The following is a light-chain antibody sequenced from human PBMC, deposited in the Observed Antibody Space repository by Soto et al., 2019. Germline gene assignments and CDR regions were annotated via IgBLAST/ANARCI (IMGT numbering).Light chain of an antibody. CDR1: QSVSSSY. Sequence: EIVLTQSPGTLSLSPGERATLSCRASQSVSSSYLAWYQQKPGQATRLLIYGASSRATGIPDRFSGSGSGKDFTITISRLEPEDFAVYYCQQYGSSRTFGQGTKVEIK. V-gene: IGKV3-20*01. CDR3: QQYGSSRT. CDR2: GAS. J-gene: IGKJ1*01.